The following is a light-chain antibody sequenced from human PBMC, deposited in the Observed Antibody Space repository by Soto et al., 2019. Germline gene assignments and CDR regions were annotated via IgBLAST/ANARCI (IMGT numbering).Light chain of an antibody. J-gene: IGLJ2*01. Sequence: QSVLTQPPSVSGAPGQRVTISCTGSSSNIGAGYDVHWYQQLPGTAPKLLIYDNSNRPSGVPDRFSGSKSGTSASLAITGLQAEDEADYYCQSYDSSLSPVVFGGGTKLTVL. CDR3: QSYDSSLSPVV. V-gene: IGLV1-40*01. CDR2: DNS. CDR1: SSNIGAGYD.